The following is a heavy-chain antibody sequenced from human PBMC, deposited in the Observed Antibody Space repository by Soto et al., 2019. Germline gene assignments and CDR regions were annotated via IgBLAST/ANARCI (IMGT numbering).Heavy chain of an antibody. CDR3: ARDTVLTGMFDF. D-gene: IGHD4-17*01. CDR2: VXYXGXX. J-gene: IGHJ4*02. Sequence: PSETRSLTCTVSGGSIGSYHCSWVRQPPGKGLEWIASVXYXGXXXYXXPLGSRVTISIDAPGNRFSMEITSVTAADTAIYYCARDTVLTGMFDFWGQGTLVTVSS. CDR1: GGSIGSYH. V-gene: IGHV4-59*01.